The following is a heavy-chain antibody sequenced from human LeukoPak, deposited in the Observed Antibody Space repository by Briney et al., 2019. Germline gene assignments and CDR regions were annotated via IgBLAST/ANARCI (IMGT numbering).Heavy chain of an antibody. Sequence: PGGPLRLSCAASGFTFSNYYMDWVRQAPGKGLDWVGRIKNKANSYTTQYAASVKGRFTISRDDSQNSLYLQMDSLKTEDTAVYYCTILYGGEAYNWFDPWGQGTLVTVSS. V-gene: IGHV3-72*01. CDR2: IKNKANSYTT. CDR3: TILYGGEAYNWFDP. CDR1: GFTFSNYY. J-gene: IGHJ5*02. D-gene: IGHD2-21*01.